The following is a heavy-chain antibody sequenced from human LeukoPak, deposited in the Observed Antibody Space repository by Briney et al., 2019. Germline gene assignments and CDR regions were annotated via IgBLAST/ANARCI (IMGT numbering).Heavy chain of an antibody. J-gene: IGHJ5*02. CDR1: GYTFTSYD. D-gene: IGHD1-1*01. CDR2: MNPNSGNT. CDR3: ARGVQGPLGDWFDP. V-gene: IGHV1-8*01. Sequence: ASVRVSCKASGYTFTSYDSNWVRQATGQGLEWMGWMNPNSGNTGYAQKFQCRVTMTRNTSISTAYMELSSLRSEDTAVYYCARGVQGPLGDWFDPWGQGTLVTVSS.